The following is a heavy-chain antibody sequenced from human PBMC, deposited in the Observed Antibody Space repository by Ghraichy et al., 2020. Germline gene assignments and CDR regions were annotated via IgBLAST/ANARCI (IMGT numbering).Heavy chain of an antibody. Sequence: SETLSLTCAVYGGSFSGYYWSWIRQPPGKGLEWIGEINHSGSTNYNPSLKSRVTISVDTSKNQFSLKLSSVTAADTAVYYCARGGRGRRGWYGGFDYWGQGTLVTVSS. J-gene: IGHJ4*02. CDR3: ARGGRGRRGWYGGFDY. D-gene: IGHD6-19*01. CDR2: INHSGST. CDR1: GGSFSGYY. V-gene: IGHV4-34*01.